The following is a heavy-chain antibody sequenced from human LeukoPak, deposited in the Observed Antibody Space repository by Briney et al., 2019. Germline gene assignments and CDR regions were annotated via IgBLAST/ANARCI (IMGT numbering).Heavy chain of an antibody. D-gene: IGHD2-2*01. CDR3: ACSDIPVVPDNNWFDP. CDR2: ISSSSSYI. CDR1: GFTFSSYS. V-gene: IGHV3-21*01. J-gene: IGHJ5*02. Sequence: SGGSLRLSCAASGFTFSSYSMNWVRQAPGKGLEWVSSISSSSSYIYYADSVKGRFTISRDNAKNSLYLQMNSLRAEDTAVYYCACSDIPVVPDNNWFDPWGQGTLVTVSS.